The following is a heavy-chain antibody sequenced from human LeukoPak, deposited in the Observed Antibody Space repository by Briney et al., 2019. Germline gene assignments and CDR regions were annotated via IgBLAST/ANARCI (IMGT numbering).Heavy chain of an antibody. D-gene: IGHD1-1*01. CDR3: AISAVAGTEVVADY. V-gene: IGHV3-53*01. CDR2: IYSGGST. J-gene: IGHJ4*02. Sequence: GSLILSCTASGFSVSSIYMSWVRQAPGKGLEWVSVIYSGGSTYYADSVKGRFTISRDNSKNTLYLQMNSLRAEDTAVYYCAISAVAGTEVVADYWGQGTLVTVSS. CDR1: GFSVSSIY.